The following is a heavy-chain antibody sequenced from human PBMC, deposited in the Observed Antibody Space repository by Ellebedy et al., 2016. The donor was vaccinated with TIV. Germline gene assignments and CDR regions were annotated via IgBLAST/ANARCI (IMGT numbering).Heavy chain of an antibody. D-gene: IGHD1-26*01. CDR1: GGSISSYY. Sequence: MPSETLSLTCTVSGGSISSYYWSWIRQPPGKGLEWIGYIYYSGSTNYNPSLKSRVTISVDTSKNQFSLKLSSVTAADTAVYYCARGGSYRRVAFDIWGQGTMVTVSS. J-gene: IGHJ3*02. CDR3: ARGGSYRRVAFDI. V-gene: IGHV4-59*08. CDR2: IYYSGST.